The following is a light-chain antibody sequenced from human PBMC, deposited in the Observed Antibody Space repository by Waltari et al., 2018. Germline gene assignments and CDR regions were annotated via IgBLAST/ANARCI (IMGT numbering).Light chain of an antibody. CDR1: QSVLSNSDNKNY. V-gene: IGKV4-1*01. J-gene: IGKJ1*01. CDR3: QQHYGAPLT. CDR2: WAF. Sequence: DIVMTQSPDSLAVSLGERAIINCKSSQSVLSNSDNKNYLSWHQQRPGQPPKLLISWAFSRESGVPDRFSGSGSGTDFTLTISSLQSEDVAVYFCQQHYGAPLTFGQGTKVEIK.